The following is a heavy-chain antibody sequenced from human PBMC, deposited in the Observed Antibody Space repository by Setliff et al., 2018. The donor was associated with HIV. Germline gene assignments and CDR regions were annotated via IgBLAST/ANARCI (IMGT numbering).Heavy chain of an antibody. J-gene: IGHJ4*02. Sequence: LRLSCAASGFTFSYFGMHWVRQAPGKGLEWVAFIQYDGRKNNYADSVKGRFTISRDNSRNTVFLQMNNLRTEDTAVYYCAKDQGRVNDHWGLGTLVTVSS. D-gene: IGHD3-16*01. CDR1: GFTFSYFG. CDR3: AKDQGRVNDH. V-gene: IGHV3-30*02. CDR2: IQYDGRKN.